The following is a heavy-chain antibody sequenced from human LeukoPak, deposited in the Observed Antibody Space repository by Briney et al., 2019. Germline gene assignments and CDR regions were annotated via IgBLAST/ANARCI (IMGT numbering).Heavy chain of an antibody. J-gene: IGHJ6*02. D-gene: IGHD3/OR15-3a*01. CDR1: GYTFASYD. CDR3: AREIRSPRGDYGMDV. V-gene: IGHV1-8*01. CDR2: MNPNSGNT. Sequence: GASVTVSCKASGYTFASYDINWVRQATGQGLEWMGWMNPNSGNTGYAQKFQGRVTMTRNTSISTAYMELSSLRSEDTAVYYCAREIRSPRGDYGMDVWGQGTLVTVSS.